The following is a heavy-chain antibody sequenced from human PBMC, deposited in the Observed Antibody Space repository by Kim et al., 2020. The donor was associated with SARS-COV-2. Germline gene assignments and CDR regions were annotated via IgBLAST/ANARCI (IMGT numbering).Heavy chain of an antibody. CDR2: IYYSGST. CDR1: GGSISSGGYY. D-gene: IGHD2-8*01. CDR3: ARQVCTNGVCYPNDWYFDL. Sequence: SETLSLTCTVSGGSISSGGYYWSWIRQHPGKGLEWIGYIYYSGSTYYNPSLKSRVTISVDTSKNQFSLKLSSVTAADTAVYYCARQVCTNGVCYPNDWYFDLWGRGTLVTVSS. J-gene: IGHJ2*01. V-gene: IGHV4-31*03.